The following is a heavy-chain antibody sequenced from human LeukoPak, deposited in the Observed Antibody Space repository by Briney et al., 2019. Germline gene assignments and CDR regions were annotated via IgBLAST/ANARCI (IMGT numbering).Heavy chain of an antibody. J-gene: IGHJ4*02. CDR1: GFTFSSYS. V-gene: IGHV3-21*01. CDR2: ISSSSSYI. CDR3: ARDGGHTAMVTGSFDY. D-gene: IGHD5-18*01. Sequence: GGSLRLSCAASGFTFSSYSMNWVRQAPGRGLEWVSSISSSSSYIYYADSVKGRFTISRDNAKNSLYLQMNSLRAEDTAVYYCARDGGHTAMVTGSFDYWGQGTLVTVSS.